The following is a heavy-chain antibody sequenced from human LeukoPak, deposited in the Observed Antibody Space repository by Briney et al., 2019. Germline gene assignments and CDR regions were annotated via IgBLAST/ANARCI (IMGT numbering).Heavy chain of an antibody. CDR1: GGSLSNYF. CDR2: IYYSGST. CDR3: ARDRPVYDILTGSDI. Sequence: SETLSLTCTVSGGSLSNYFWSWIRQPPGTGLEWIGYIYYSGSTNYNPSLKSRVTISVDTSKNQFSLKLSSVTAADTAVYYCARDRPVYDILTGSDIWGQGTMVTVSS. V-gene: IGHV4-59*12. D-gene: IGHD3-9*01. J-gene: IGHJ3*02.